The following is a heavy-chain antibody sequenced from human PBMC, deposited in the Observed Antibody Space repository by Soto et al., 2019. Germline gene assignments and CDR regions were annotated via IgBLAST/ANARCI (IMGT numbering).Heavy chain of an antibody. CDR1: GGTFSSYA. D-gene: IGHD1-26*01. V-gene: IGHV1-69*05. J-gene: IGHJ4*02. CDR2: IIPIFGTA. CDR3: ARWVGGNYFHY. Sequence: GASVKVSCKAPGGTFSSYAISWVRQAPGQGLEWMGGIIPIFGTANYAQKFQGRVTVTRDTSASTAYMELRSLRSEDTAVYFCARWVGGNYFHYWGQGTLVTVSS.